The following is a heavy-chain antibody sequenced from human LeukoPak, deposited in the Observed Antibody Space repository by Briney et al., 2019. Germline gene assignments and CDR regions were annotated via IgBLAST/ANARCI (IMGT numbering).Heavy chain of an antibody. Sequence: SETLSLTCAVYGGSFSGYYWSWIRQPPGKGLEWIGEINHSGSTNYNPSLKSRVTISVDTSKNQFSLKLSSVTAADTAVYYCARGFDYYDSSGHYLGRGPYYYYGMDVWGQGTTATVS. CDR3: ARGFDYYDSSGHYLGRGPYYYYGMDV. CDR1: GGSFSGYY. V-gene: IGHV4-34*01. D-gene: IGHD3-22*01. J-gene: IGHJ6*02. CDR2: INHSGST.